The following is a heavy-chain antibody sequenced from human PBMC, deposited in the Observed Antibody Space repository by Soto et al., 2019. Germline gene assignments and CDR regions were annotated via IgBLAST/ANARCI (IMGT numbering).Heavy chain of an antibody. J-gene: IGHJ4*02. Sequence: SETLSLTCTVSGGSISSGDYYWSWIRQPPGKGLEWIGYIYYSGSTYYNPSLKSRVTISVDTSKNQFSLKLSSATAADTAVYYCARWHYDSSGYCFDYWGQGTLVTVSS. CDR3: ARWHYDSSGYCFDY. V-gene: IGHV4-30-4*01. D-gene: IGHD3-22*01. CDR1: GGSISSGDYY. CDR2: IYYSGST.